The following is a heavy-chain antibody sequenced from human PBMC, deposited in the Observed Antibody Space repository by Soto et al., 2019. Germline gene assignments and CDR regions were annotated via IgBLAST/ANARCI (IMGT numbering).Heavy chain of an antibody. CDR1: GYTFTGYY. D-gene: IGHD2-15*01. J-gene: IGHJ3*02. Sequence: QVQLVQSGAEVKKPGASVKVSCKASGYTFTGYYMHWVRQAPGQGLEWMGWINPNSGGTNYAQKFQGWVTMTRDTSISTAYMELSRLRSDDTAVYYCARGSDIVVVVAALDAFDIWGQGKMVTVSS. CDR3: ARGSDIVVVVAALDAFDI. CDR2: INPNSGGT. V-gene: IGHV1-2*04.